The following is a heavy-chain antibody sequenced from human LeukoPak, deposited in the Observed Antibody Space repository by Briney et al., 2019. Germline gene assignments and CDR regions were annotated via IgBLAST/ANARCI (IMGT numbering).Heavy chain of an antibody. D-gene: IGHD3-22*01. V-gene: IGHV4-34*01. CDR1: GGSIRSYP. Sequence: SETLSLTCTVSGGSIRSYPWSWIRQPPGKGLEWIGEINHSGSTISVDTSKNQFSLKLSSVTAADTARGRRWLYDWGQGTLVTVSS. CDR3: WLYD. J-gene: IGHJ4*02. CDR2: INHSGS.